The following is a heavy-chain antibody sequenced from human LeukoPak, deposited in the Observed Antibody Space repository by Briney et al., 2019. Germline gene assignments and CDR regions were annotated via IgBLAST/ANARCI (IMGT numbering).Heavy chain of an antibody. CDR2: FDPEEGET. Sequence: ASVKVSCKVSGNTLTELFIHWVRQAPGKGLEWMGGFDPEEGETIYAQKFQGRVTMTEDTSTDTAYMELSGLTSEDTAVYYCARIRDGYNDAYDIWGQGTMVTVPS. CDR1: GNTLTELF. V-gene: IGHV1-24*01. J-gene: IGHJ3*02. D-gene: IGHD5-24*01. CDR3: ARIRDGYNDAYDI.